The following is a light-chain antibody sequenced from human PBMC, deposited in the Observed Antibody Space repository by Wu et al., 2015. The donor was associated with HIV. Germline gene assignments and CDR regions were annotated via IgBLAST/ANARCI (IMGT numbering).Light chain of an antibody. CDR1: QSVSSNY. Sequence: EIVLTQSPGTLSLSPGERATLSCRASQSVSSNYLAWYQQEPGQAPRLLIFGASSRATGIPDRFSGSGSGTDFTLTISRLEPEDFAVYYCQQYGSSPITFGQGTRLEIK. CDR2: GAS. CDR3: QQYGSSPIT. V-gene: IGKV3-20*01. J-gene: IGKJ5*01.